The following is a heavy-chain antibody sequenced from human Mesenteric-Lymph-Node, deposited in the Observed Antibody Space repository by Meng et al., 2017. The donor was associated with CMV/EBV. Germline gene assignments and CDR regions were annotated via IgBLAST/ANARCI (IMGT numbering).Heavy chain of an antibody. CDR2: IAYDGSNK. J-gene: IGHJ6*02. CDR3: ARATAPRPAFYYYYGVDV. D-gene: IGHD6-6*01. V-gene: IGHV3-30*04. CDR1: GFSFRTHA. Sequence: SCAASGFSFRTHAMHWVRQAPGKGLEWVAFIAYDGSNKFYADSVKGRFTISRDNSENTLSVQMNSLRADDTGVYYCARATAPRPAFYYYYGVDVWGQGTTVTVSS.